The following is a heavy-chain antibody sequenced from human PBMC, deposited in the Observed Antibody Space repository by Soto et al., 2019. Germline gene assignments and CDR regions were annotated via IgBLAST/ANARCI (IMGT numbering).Heavy chain of an antibody. D-gene: IGHD6-19*01. CDR3: ARAVGFSRSSGWQYYYYYGMDV. Sequence: PGGSLRLSCAASGFTFSSYGMHWVRQAPGKGLEWVAVIWYDGSNKYYADSVKGRFTISRDNSKNTLYLQMNSLRAEDTAVYYCARAVGFSRSSGWQYYYYYGMDVWGQGTTVTVSS. CDR1: GFTFSSYG. CDR2: IWYDGSNK. J-gene: IGHJ6*02. V-gene: IGHV3-33*01.